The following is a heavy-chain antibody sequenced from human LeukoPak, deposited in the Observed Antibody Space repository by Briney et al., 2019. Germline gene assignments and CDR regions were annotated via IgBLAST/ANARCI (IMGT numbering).Heavy chain of an antibody. CDR1: GFTLRNYA. Sequence: QPGGSLRLSRAASGFTLRNYALTWVGQPPGKGLEWVSSINGDAYAWYTDSVKGRFTISRDNSRNTLYLQMNSLRAEDTAIYYCARDPNGDYVGAFDFWGQGTMVTVSS. CDR2: INGDAYA. CDR3: ARDPNGDYVGAFDF. D-gene: IGHD4-17*01. V-gene: IGHV3-23*01. J-gene: IGHJ3*01.